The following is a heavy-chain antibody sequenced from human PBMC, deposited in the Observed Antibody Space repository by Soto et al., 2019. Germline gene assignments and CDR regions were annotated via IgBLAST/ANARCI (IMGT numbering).Heavy chain of an antibody. J-gene: IGHJ4*02. Sequence: GGSLRLSCAASGFTFSSYAMSWVRQAPGKGLEWVSTISGGGGRTYYADSVKGRFSISRDNSKNTPYLQMNSLRAEDTALYYCAKRGSGAVAFDYWGQGTLVTVSS. D-gene: IGHD6-19*01. CDR1: GFTFSSYA. CDR2: ISGGGGRT. V-gene: IGHV3-23*01. CDR3: AKRGSGAVAFDY.